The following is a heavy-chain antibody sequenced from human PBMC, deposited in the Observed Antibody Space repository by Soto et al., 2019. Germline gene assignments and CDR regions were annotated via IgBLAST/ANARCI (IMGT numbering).Heavy chain of an antibody. D-gene: IGHD5-18*01. CDR2: ISASGGST. CDR3: ARVGFPYSYGYLFYY. V-gene: IGHV3-23*01. J-gene: IGHJ4*02. CDR1: GFTFSTYA. Sequence: EVQLLESGGGLVQPGGSLRLSCAASGFTFSTYAMTWVRQAPGKGLEWVSAISASGGSTYYADSVKGRFTISRDNTKNTLYLQMNRLRVEDTAVDYCARVGFPYSYGYLFYYWGQGTLVTVSS.